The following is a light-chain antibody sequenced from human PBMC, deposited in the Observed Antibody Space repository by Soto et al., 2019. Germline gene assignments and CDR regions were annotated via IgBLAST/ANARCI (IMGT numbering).Light chain of an antibody. CDR3: QQRSNWRWT. CDR1: QSVSSY. CDR2: DAS. V-gene: IGKV3-11*01. Sequence: IGMKQSEATLSVSPESRSTRCFMASQSVSSYLAWYQQKPGQAPRLLIYDASNRATGIPARFSGSGSGTDFTLTISSLEPEDFAVYYCQQRSNWRWTFGQGTKVDIK. J-gene: IGKJ1*01.